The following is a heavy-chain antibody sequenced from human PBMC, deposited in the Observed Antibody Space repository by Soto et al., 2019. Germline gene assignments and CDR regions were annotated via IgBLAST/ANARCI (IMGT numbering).Heavy chain of an antibody. CDR2: INHSGST. J-gene: IGHJ3*02. D-gene: IGHD6-19*01. CDR3: ARDVVAVAAFDI. Sequence: LSLTCAVYGGSFSGYYCSWIRQPPGKGLEWIGEINHSGSTNYNPSLKSRVTISVDTSKNQFSLKLSSVTAADTAVYYCARDVVAVAAFDIWGQGTMVAASS. CDR1: GGSFSGYY. V-gene: IGHV4-34*01.